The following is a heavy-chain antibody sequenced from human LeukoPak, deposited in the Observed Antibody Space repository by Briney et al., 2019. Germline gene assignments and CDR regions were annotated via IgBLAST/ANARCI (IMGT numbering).Heavy chain of an antibody. CDR3: ARHGSTSLHYAFGT. CDR2: LYYSGNT. CDR1: GGSISSYQ. J-gene: IGHJ3*02. V-gene: IGHV4-59*01. Sequence: SETLSLTCTVSGGSISSYQGSLIRQPPGKGLEWIAYLYYSGNTNYNPSLKSRLTLSVDTSKNQFSLKLNSVIAADTALYYCARHGSTSLHYAFGTCGQETMVTVSS. D-gene: IGHD2-2*01.